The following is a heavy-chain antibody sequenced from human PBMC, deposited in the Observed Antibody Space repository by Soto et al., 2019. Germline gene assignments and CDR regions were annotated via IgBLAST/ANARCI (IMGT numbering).Heavy chain of an antibody. CDR2: ISAYNGNT. Sequence: QVQLVQSGAEVKKPGASVKVSCKASGYTFTSYGISWVRQAPGQGLEWMGWISAYNGNTNYAQKLQGRVTMTTDTSTSTDYMELRSLRSDDTAVYYCARDAFVYGDYDAFDIWGQGTMVTVSS. CDR1: GYTFTSYG. J-gene: IGHJ3*02. CDR3: ARDAFVYGDYDAFDI. V-gene: IGHV1-18*01. D-gene: IGHD4-17*01.